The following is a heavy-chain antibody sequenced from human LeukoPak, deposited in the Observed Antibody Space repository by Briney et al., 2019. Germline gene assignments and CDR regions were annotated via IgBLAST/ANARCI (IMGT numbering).Heavy chain of an antibody. J-gene: IGHJ5*02. CDR3: ARDPQWSSTSLNWFDP. CDR1: GGTFSSYA. D-gene: IGHD2-2*01. V-gene: IGHV1-69*13. Sequence: SVKVSCKASGGTFSSYAISWVRQAPGQGLEWMGGIIPIFGTANYAQKFQGRVTFTADESTSTAYMELSSLRSGDTAVYYCARDPQWSSTSLNWFDPWGQGTLVTVSS. CDR2: IIPIFGTA.